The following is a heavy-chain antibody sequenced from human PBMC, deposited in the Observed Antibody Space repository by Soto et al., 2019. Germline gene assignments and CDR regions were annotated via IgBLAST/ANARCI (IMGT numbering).Heavy chain of an antibody. CDR3: ARGYRQSGYSSSWVFDY. J-gene: IGHJ4*02. CDR2: IFYSGST. CDR1: GGSINSGGYY. Sequence: QVQLQESGPGLVKPSQTLSLICTVSGGSINSGGYYWNWIRQHPGKGLEWIGYIFYSGSTSYNPCLRSRVTISADTSENQFSLNLSSVTSADTAVYFCARGYRQSGYSSSWVFDYWGQGTLVNVSS. V-gene: IGHV4-31*03. D-gene: IGHD6-13*01.